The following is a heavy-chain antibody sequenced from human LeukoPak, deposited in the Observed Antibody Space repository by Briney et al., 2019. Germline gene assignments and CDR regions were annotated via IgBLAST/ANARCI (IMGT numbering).Heavy chain of an antibody. J-gene: IGHJ4*02. Sequence: GGSLRLSCAASGFTFNNYAMSWVRQAPGKGLEWVSDISGSGYSTYYADSVKGRLTISRDNSKNTVSLQMNSLRAEDTAVYYCARAQRTRIQVAGTPNHFDYWGQGTLVTVFS. D-gene: IGHD6-13*01. CDR2: ISGSGYST. CDR3: ARAQRTRIQVAGTPNHFDY. V-gene: IGHV3-23*01. CDR1: GFTFNNYA.